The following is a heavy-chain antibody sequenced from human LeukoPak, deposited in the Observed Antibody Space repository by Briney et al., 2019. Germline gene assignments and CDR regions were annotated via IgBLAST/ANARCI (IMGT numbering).Heavy chain of an antibody. CDR1: GGSISSYY. CDR2: IYYSGST. J-gene: IGHJ6*03. CDR3: ARMGVYYYYYYMDV. Sequence: SETLSLTCTVYGGSISSYYWSWIRQPPGKGLEWIGYIYYSGSTNYNPSLKSRVTISVDTSKNQFSLKLSSVTAADTAVYYCARMGVYYYYYYMDVWGKGTTVTVSS. D-gene: IGHD2-8*01. V-gene: IGHV4-59*01.